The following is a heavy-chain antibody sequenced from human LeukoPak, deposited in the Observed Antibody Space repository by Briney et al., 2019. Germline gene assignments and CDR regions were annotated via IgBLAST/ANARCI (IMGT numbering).Heavy chain of an antibody. V-gene: IGHV3-23*01. J-gene: IGHJ2*01. Sequence: GGSLRLSCAASGFTFNYAWMSWVRQAPGKGLEWVSAISGGGGNTYYADSVKGRFTISRDNSKNTLYLQMNSLRAEDTAVYYCATSAQWYFDLWGRGTLVTVSS. CDR1: GFTFNYAW. CDR2: ISGGGGNT. CDR3: ATSAQWYFDL.